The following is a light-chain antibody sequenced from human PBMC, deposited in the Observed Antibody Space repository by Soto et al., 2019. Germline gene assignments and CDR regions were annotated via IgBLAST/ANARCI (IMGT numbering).Light chain of an antibody. CDR3: CSYTRSDTLV. J-gene: IGLJ2*01. CDR1: NSDVGGFNY. V-gene: IGLV2-14*03. CDR2: EVS. Sequence: QSALTQPASVSGSPGQSITISCTGSNSDVGGFNYVSWYQQHPGNAPKLLIYEVSNRPSGVSGRFSASKSGNTASLTISGLQAEDAADYYCCSYTRSDTLVFAGGTKVTVL.